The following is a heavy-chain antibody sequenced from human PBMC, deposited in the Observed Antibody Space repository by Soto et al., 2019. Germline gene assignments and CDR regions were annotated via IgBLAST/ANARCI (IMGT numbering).Heavy chain of an antibody. V-gene: IGHV1-69*02. CDR2: IIPILGIA. CDR3: ARQRDRPPIDY. J-gene: IGHJ4*02. Sequence: GASVKVSCKASGGTFSSYTISWVRQAPGQGLEWMGRIIPILGIANYAQKFQGRVTIIADKSTSTAYMELSSLRSEDTAVYYCARQRDRPPIDYWGPGTLVTVFS. CDR1: GGTFSSYT.